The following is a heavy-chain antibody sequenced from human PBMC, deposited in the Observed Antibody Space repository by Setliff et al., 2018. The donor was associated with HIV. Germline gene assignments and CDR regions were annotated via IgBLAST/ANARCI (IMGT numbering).Heavy chain of an antibody. CDR1: GGSMINYY. V-gene: IGHV4-59*08. Sequence: SETLSLTCTVSGGSMINYYWSWIRQPPGKGLEWVGYVYYNGDTNYNPSLNSRITVSVDTSRSQFSLKQNSVTPADTAVYYCARRVVAAFTFDYWGQGTLVTVSS. CDR3: ARRVVAAFTFDY. J-gene: IGHJ4*02. CDR2: VYYNGDT. D-gene: IGHD2-15*01.